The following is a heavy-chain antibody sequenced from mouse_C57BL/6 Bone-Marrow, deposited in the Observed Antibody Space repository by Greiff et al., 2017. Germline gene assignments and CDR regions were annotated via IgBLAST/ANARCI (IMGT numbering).Heavy chain of an antibody. CDR2: IDPNSGGT. J-gene: IGHJ3*01. Sequence: QVQLQPSGAELVKPGASVKLSCKASGYTFTSYWMHWVKQRPGRGLEWIGRIDPNSGGTKYNEKFTSKATLTVDKPSSTAYMQRSSLTSEDSAVYYCAREAAYYGSSYWFAYWGQGALVTVSA. D-gene: IGHD1-1*01. CDR3: AREAAYYGSSYWFAY. V-gene: IGHV1-72*01. CDR1: GYTFTSYW.